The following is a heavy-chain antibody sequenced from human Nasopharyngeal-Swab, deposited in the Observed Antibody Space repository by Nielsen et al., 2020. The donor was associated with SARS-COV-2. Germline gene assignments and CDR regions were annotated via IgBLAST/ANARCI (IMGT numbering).Heavy chain of an antibody. V-gene: IGHV3-48*04. CDR3: ARERGGGHGDY. J-gene: IGHJ4*02. CDR1: GFTFSPYT. Sequence: GGSLRLSCAPSGFTFSPYTMTWVRQAPGKGLQWISYITSGNSVQYADSVRGRFTISRDNAKNSLYLKMNSLTAEYTAVYYCARERGGGHGDYWGQGTLVTVSS. D-gene: IGHD3-10*01. CDR2: ITSGNSV.